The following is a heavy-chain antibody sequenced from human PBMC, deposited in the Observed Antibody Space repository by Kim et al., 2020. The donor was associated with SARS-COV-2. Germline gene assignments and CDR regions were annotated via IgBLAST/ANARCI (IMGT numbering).Heavy chain of an antibody. V-gene: IGHV3-33*05. Sequence: GGSLRLSCAASGFTFSSYGMHWVRQAPGKGLEWVAVISYDGSNKYYADSVKGRFTISRDNSKNTLYLQMNSLRAEDTAVYYCARDTRVLWFGELFSYDMDVWGQRTTVTVSS. J-gene: IGHJ6*02. CDR3: ARDTRVLWFGELFSYDMDV. CDR1: GFTFSSYG. CDR2: ISYDGSNK. D-gene: IGHD3-10*01.